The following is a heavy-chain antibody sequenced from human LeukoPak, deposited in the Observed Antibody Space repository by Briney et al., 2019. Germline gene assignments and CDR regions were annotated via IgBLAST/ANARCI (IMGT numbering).Heavy chain of an antibody. V-gene: IGHV3-53*01. J-gene: IGHJ6*02. CDR3: ARELGNYYYYYGMDV. D-gene: IGHD3-16*01. Sequence: GGSLRLSCAASGFTVSRNYMSWVRHAPGKGLEWGSVIYSGGSTYYADSVKGRFTISSDNSKNTLYLQMNSLRAEETAVYYCARELGNYYYYYGMDVWGQGTTVIVSS. CDR2: IYSGGST. CDR1: GFTVSRNY.